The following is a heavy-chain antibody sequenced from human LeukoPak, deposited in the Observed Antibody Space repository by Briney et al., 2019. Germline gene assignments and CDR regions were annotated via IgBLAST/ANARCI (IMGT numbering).Heavy chain of an antibody. V-gene: IGHV4-59*12. Sequence: KASETLSLTCCVSGGSISDYFWGWIRQPPGKGLEWIGHVYYLGNPTCSPSLKSRVSILVDTSKNQFSLELSSVTAADTAVYYCARRFRTGGDLHHDAYDVWGQGTVVTVSS. D-gene: IGHD3-16*01. CDR1: GGSISDYF. CDR3: ARRFRTGGDLHHDAYDV. CDR2: VYYLGNP. J-gene: IGHJ3*01.